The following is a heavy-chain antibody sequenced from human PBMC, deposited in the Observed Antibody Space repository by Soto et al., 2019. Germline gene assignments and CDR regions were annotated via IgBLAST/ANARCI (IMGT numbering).Heavy chain of an antibody. CDR3: AREWLYGDEPGSGFDY. CDR2: IWYDGSNK. V-gene: IGHV3-33*01. J-gene: IGHJ4*02. CDR1: GFTFSSYG. Sequence: PGGSLRLSCAASGFTFSSYGMHWVRQAPGKGLEWVAVIWYDGSNKYHADSVKGRFTISRDNSKNTLYLQMNSLRAEDTAVYYCAREWLYGDEPGSGFDYWGQGTLVTVSS. D-gene: IGHD4-17*01.